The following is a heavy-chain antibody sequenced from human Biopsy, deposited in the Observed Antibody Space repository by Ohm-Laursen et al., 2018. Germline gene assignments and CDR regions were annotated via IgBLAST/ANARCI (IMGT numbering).Heavy chain of an antibody. Sequence: SLRLSCAASGFTFSNSGMHWVRQAPDKGLEWVAAISYDGSKTDYGDSVKGRLNISRDNSKNTLDLQMSSLRVEDTAVYFCAKDKGTFNFYYYGMDVWGQGTTVTVSS. CDR3: AKDKGTFNFYYYGMDV. CDR1: GFTFSNSG. CDR2: ISYDGSKT. V-gene: IGHV3-30*18. D-gene: IGHD2/OR15-2a*01. J-gene: IGHJ6*02.